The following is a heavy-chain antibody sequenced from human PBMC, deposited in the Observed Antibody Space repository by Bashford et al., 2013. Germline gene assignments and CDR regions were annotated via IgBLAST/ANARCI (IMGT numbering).Heavy chain of an antibody. D-gene: IGHD2-21*01. Sequence: VRQAPGKGLEWVSYISSSSSITFHADSVKGRFTISRDNAKSSLYLQMNSLRDEDTAVYYCARDYWGPRPDLIDYWGQGTLVTVSS. CDR2: ISSSSSIT. J-gene: IGHJ4*02. CDR3: ARDYWGPRPDLIDY. V-gene: IGHV3-48*02.